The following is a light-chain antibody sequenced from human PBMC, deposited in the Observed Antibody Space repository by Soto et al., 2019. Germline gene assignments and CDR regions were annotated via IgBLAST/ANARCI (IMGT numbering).Light chain of an antibody. V-gene: IGKV3-20*01. CDR2: DAS. J-gene: IGKJ5*01. Sequence: EVVLTQSPDTLSSSPDERVTLSCRASQTIINNYLAWYQQKPGQAPRLLIYDASTRAAGIPDRFSGSESGTDFTLTISRLEPEDFAVYYCHQYGDSPPFTFGQGTRLDIK. CDR3: HQYGDSPPFT. CDR1: QTIINNY.